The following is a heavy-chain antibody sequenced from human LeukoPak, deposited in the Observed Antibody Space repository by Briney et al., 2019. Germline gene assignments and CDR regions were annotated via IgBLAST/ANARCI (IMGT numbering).Heavy chain of an antibody. D-gene: IGHD3/OR15-3a*01. V-gene: IGHV1-2*02. Sequence: ASVKVSCKASGYTFTGYYMHWVRQAPGQGLEWMGWINPNSGGTNYAQKFQGRVTMTRDTSISTAYMELSRLRSDDTAVYYCARVGHPGLVRTQARYYYYGMDVWGQGTTVTVSS. CDR3: ARVGHPGLVRTQARYYYYGMDV. J-gene: IGHJ6*02. CDR2: INPNSGGT. CDR1: GYTFTGYY.